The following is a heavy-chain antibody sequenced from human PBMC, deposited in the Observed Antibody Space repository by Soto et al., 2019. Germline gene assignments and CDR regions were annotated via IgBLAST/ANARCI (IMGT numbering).Heavy chain of an antibody. V-gene: IGHV1-18*04. Sequence: SVEVSFKASCYTFTSYGISWVRQAPGQGLEWMGWISAYNGNTNYAQKLQGRVTMTTDTSTSTAYMELRSLRSGDTAVYYCARVQYYYDSSGYWDYWGQGTLVTVSS. CDR3: ARVQYYYDSSGYWDY. J-gene: IGHJ4*02. CDR1: CYTFTSYG. CDR2: ISAYNGNT. D-gene: IGHD3-22*01.